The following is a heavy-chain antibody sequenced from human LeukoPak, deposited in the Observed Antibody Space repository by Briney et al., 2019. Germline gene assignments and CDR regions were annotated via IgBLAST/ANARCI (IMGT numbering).Heavy chain of an antibody. CDR3: ARGRGYSYGKYYYYYYYMDV. V-gene: IGHV4-34*01. CDR2: INHSGST. CDR1: GGSFSGYY. Sequence: SETRSLTCAVYGGSFSGYYWSWIRQPPGKGLEWIGEINHSGSTNYNPSLKSRVTISVDTSKNQFSLKLSSVTAADTAVYYCARGRGYSYGKYYYYYYYMDVWGKGTTVTVSS. J-gene: IGHJ6*03. D-gene: IGHD5-18*01.